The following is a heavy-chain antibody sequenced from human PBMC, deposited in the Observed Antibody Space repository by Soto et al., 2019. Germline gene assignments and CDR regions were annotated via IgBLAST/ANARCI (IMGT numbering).Heavy chain of an antibody. CDR2: IYYSGST. CDR1: GGSISSGDYY. Sequence: QVQLQESGPGLVKPSQTLSLTCTVSGGSISSGDYYWSWIRQPPGKGLEWIGYIYYSGSTYYNPSLNSRATTPVDTSKNQCSLKLSSVTAADTAVYSCARGGLRGNAFDIWGQGTMVTVSS. D-gene: IGHD4-17*01. CDR3: ARGGLRGNAFDI. V-gene: IGHV4-30-4*01. J-gene: IGHJ3*02.